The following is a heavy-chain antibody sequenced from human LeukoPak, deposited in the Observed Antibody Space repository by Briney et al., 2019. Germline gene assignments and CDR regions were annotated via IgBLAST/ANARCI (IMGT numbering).Heavy chain of an antibody. CDR3: ARGAYGDK. CDR1: GYALTSYG. D-gene: IGHD4-17*01. Sequence: ASVKVSCEASGYALTSYGINWMRQAPGQGLEWMGWISTQSGNTNYAQKVQGRLTLTTDRSTNTAYMELRSLRSDDTAVYYCARGAYGDKWGQGTMVTVSS. V-gene: IGHV1-18*01. J-gene: IGHJ4*02. CDR2: ISTQSGNT.